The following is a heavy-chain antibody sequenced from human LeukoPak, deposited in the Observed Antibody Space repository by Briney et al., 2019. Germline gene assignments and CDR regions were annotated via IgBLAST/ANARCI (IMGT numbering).Heavy chain of an antibody. CDR2: IYYSGST. J-gene: IGHJ4*02. D-gene: IGHD3-10*01. V-gene: IGHV4-31*03. Sequence: SETLSLTCTVSGGSISSGGYYWSWIRQHPGKALEWVGYIYYSGSTYYNPSLKSRVTISVDTSKNQFSLKLSSVTAADTAVYYCAMVMVRGVIYDWGQGTLVTVSS. CDR1: GGSISSGGYY. CDR3: AMVMVRGVIYD.